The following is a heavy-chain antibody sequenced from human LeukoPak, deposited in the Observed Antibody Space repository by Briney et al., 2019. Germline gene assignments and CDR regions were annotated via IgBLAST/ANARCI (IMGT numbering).Heavy chain of an antibody. CDR2: IKQDGSEK. CDR3: TRDEIAAFDY. D-gene: IGHD6-13*01. J-gene: IGHJ4*02. Sequence: GGSLRLSCAASGFTFSSYWMTWVRQSPGKGLEWVASIKQDGSEKSYVDSVKGRFTVSRDNAKNSLYLQMNNLRVEDTAVYYCTRDEIAAFDYWGQGTLVTVSS. V-gene: IGHV3-7*01. CDR1: GFTFSSYW.